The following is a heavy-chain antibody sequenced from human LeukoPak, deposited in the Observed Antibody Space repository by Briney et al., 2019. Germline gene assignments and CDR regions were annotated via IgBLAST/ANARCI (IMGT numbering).Heavy chain of an antibody. CDR2: ISGGGHHT. CDR1: GFSFDTYV. V-gene: IGHV3-23*01. CDR3: AKGISADGYNFERGADY. D-gene: IGHD5-24*01. J-gene: IGHJ4*02. Sequence: GGPLRLSCAASGFSFDTYVMSWVRQAPGRGLEWVSSISGGGHHTYYADSVKGRLTISRDNSKSSLFLHMSSLTVEDSAVYYCAKGISADGYNFERGADYWGQGTLVIVSS.